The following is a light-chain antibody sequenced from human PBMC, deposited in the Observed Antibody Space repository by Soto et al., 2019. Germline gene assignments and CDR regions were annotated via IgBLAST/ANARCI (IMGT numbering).Light chain of an antibody. Sequence: QSALTQPASVSGSPGQSITISCTGTSSDVGSYNLVSWYQQHPGKAPKLMIYEGSKRPSGVSNRVSGSKSGNTASLTISGLQAEDEADYYCCSYAGSSTLFGGGTQLTVL. V-gene: IGLV2-23*01. CDR2: EGS. CDR3: CSYAGSSTL. J-gene: IGLJ2*01. CDR1: SSDVGSYNL.